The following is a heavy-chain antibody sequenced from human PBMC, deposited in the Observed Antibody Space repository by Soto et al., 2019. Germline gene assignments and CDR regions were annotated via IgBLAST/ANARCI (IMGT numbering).Heavy chain of an antibody. V-gene: IGHV5-10-1*01. D-gene: IGHD6-19*01. CDR2: IDPSDSYT. CDR3: ATIPSSGVDY. CDR1: GYSFTSYW. J-gene: IGHJ4*02. Sequence: GESLKLSCKGSGYSFTSYWISWVRQMPGKGLEWMGRIDPSDSYTNYSPSFQGHVTISADKSISTAYLQWSSLKASDTAMYYCATIPSSGVDYWGQGTLVTVSS.